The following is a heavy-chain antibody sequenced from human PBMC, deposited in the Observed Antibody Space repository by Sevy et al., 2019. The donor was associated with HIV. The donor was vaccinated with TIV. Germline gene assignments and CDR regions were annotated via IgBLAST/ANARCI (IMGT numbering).Heavy chain of an antibody. D-gene: IGHD3-22*01. J-gene: IGHJ6*02. V-gene: IGHV4-34*01. CDR2: INHSGST. CDR3: AREYYDRSGYYEEDYYYHGMDV. CDR1: GGSFSGYY. Sequence: SETLSLTCAVYGGSFSGYYWSWIRQPPGKGLEWIGEINHSGSTNYNPSLKSRVTVSVDTSKNQFSLKLSSVTAADTAVYYCAREYYDRSGYYEEDYYYHGMDVWGQGTTVTVSS.